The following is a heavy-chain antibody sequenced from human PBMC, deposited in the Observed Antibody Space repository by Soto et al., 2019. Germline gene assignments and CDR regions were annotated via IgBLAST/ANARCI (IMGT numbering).Heavy chain of an antibody. V-gene: IGHV4-30-4*08. Sequence: WTWIRQSPGKGLEWIGYIHYSGSIIYNPSFKSRVTISVDTSKNQFSLQLSSVTAADMAVYFCAREDDGGDRDYYGLDVWGQGTTVTVSS. CDR3: AREDDGGDRDYYGLDV. J-gene: IGHJ6*02. CDR2: IHYSGSI. D-gene: IGHD2-21*02.